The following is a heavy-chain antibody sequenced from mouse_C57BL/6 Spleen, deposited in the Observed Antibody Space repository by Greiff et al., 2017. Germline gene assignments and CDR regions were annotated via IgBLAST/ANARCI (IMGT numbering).Heavy chain of an antibody. CDR2: INPNNGGT. J-gene: IGHJ3*01. D-gene: IGHD4-1*01. CDR3: ARRGQLTGTAWFAY. V-gene: IGHV1-18*01. Sequence: EVKLMESGPELVKPGASVKIPCKASGYTFTDYNMDWVKQSHGKSLEWIGDINPNNGGTIYNQKFKGKATLTVDKCSSTAYMELRSLTSEDTAVYYCARRGQLTGTAWFAYWGQGTLVTVSA. CDR1: GYTFTDYN.